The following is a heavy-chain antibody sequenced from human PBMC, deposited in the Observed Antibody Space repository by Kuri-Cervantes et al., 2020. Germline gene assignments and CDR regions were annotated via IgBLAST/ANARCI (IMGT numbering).Heavy chain of an antibody. V-gene: IGHV3-11*01. D-gene: IGHD3-9*01. J-gene: IGHJ4*02. Sequence: GESLKISCAASGFTFSDYYMSWIRQAPGKGLEWVSYISSSGSTIYYADTVKGRFTISRDNAKNSLYLQMNSLRAEDTAVYYCATLFYYDILTDDYWGQGTLVTVSS. CDR1: GFTFSDYY. CDR3: ATLFYYDILTDDY. CDR2: ISSSGSTI.